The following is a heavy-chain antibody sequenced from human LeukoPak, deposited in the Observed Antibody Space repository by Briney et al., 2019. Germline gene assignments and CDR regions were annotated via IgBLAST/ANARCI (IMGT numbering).Heavy chain of an antibody. V-gene: IGHV4-61*02. J-gene: IGHJ4*02. Sequence: SKTLTLTCTVSGGSIGSGSYYWSWIRQPAGQGLEWIGPIYTSGSNNYNPSLKSRVTISVDTSKNQFSMKLSSVTAADTAVYYCARGRIAVAQDYWGQGTLVTVSS. CDR3: ARGRIAVAQDY. D-gene: IGHD6-19*01. CDR1: GGSIGSGSYY. CDR2: IYTSGSN.